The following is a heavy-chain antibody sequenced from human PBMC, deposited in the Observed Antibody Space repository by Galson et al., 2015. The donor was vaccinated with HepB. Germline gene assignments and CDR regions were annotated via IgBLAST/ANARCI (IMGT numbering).Heavy chain of an antibody. CDR2: IYSDGNGGST. D-gene: IGHD5-12*01. Sequence: SLRLSCAASGFTFSTYSMNWVRQAPGKGLEWVSVIYSDGNGGSTYYADSVKGRFTISRDNSKNTLFLQMNSLRAEDTAAYYCARGLRSKGGFDIWGQGTMVTVSS. V-gene: IGHV3-66*01. CDR3: ARGLRSKGGFDI. CDR1: GFTFSTYS. J-gene: IGHJ3*02.